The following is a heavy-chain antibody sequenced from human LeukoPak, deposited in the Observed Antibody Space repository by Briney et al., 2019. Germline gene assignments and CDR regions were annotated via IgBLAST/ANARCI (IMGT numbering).Heavy chain of an antibody. CDR1: GFTFSNAW. V-gene: IGHV3-15*07. Sequence: GGSLRLSCAASGFTFSNAWMNWVRQAPGKGLEWVGRIKSKTDGGTTDYAAPVKGRFTISRDDSKNTLYLQMNSLKTEDTAVYYCTTDPGYGDYVNFDYWGQGTLVTVSS. D-gene: IGHD4-17*01. J-gene: IGHJ4*02. CDR3: TTDPGYGDYVNFDY. CDR2: IKSKTDGGTT.